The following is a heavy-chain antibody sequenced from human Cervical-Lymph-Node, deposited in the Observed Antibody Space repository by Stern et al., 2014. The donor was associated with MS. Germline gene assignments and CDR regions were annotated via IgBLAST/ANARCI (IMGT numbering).Heavy chain of an antibody. V-gene: IGHV1-69*06. J-gene: IGHJ4*02. CDR1: GGTFSSYV. Sequence: VQLVESGAEVKKPGSSVKVSCKASGGTFSSYVISWVRQAPGQGLEWMGGIIPIFGTANYAQKFQGRVTHTADKTTSTADMELSRLRSGAPPVYSCARGRPATDYWGQGTLVTVSS. CDR3: ARGRPATDY. CDR2: IIPIFGTA.